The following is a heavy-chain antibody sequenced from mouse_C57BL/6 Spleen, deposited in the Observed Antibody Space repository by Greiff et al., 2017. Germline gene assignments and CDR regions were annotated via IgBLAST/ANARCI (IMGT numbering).Heavy chain of an antibody. V-gene: IGHV5-17*01. D-gene: IGHD3-1*01. CDR1: GFTFSDYG. CDR2: ISSGSSTI. J-gene: IGHJ4*01. Sequence: EVKLMESGGGLVKPGGSLKLSCAASGFTFSDYGMHWVRQAPEKGLEWVAYISSGSSTIYYADTVKGRFTISRDNAKNTLFLQMTSLWSEDTAVYYCARRALYYAMDYWGQGTSVTVSS. CDR3: ARRALYYAMDY.